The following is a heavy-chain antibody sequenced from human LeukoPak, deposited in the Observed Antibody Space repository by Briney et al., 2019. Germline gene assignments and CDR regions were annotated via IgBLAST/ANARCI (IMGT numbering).Heavy chain of an antibody. Sequence: SETLSLTCTVSGGSISSSSYYWGWIRQPPGKGLEWIGSIYYSGSTYYNPSLKSRVTISVDTSKNQFSLKLSSVTAADTAVYYCARVRGNYDILTGYYPHFDYWGQGTLVTVSS. CDR2: IYYSGST. V-gene: IGHV4-39*07. J-gene: IGHJ4*02. CDR3: ARVRGNYDILTGYYPHFDY. D-gene: IGHD3-9*01. CDR1: GGSISSSSYY.